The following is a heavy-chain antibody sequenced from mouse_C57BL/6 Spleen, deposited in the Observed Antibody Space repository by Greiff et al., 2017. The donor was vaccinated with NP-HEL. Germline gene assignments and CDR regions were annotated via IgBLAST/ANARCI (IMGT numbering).Heavy chain of an antibody. CDR1: GYTFTSYW. D-gene: IGHD2-4*01. J-gene: IGHJ2*01. Sequence: QVQLQQSGAELVKPGASVKLSCKASGYTFTSYWMQWVKQRPGQGLEWIGEIDPSDSYTNYNQKFKGKATLTVDTSSSTAYMQLSSLTSEDSAVYYCARGRHDYDYFDYWGQGTTLTVSS. CDR3: ARGRHDYDYFDY. V-gene: IGHV1-50*01. CDR2: IDPSDSYT.